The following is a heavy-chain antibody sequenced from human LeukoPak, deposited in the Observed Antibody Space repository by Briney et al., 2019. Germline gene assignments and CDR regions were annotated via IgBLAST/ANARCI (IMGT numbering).Heavy chain of an antibody. Sequence: ASVKVSCEASGYTFTGYYMHWVRQAPGQGLEWMGWINPNSGGTNYAQKFQGRVTMTRDTSISTAYMELSRLRSDDTAVYYCARDLGYCSSTSCYTSWDYWGQGTLVTVSS. V-gene: IGHV1-2*02. D-gene: IGHD2-2*02. J-gene: IGHJ4*02. CDR3: ARDLGYCSSTSCYTSWDY. CDR2: INPNSGGT. CDR1: GYTFTGYY.